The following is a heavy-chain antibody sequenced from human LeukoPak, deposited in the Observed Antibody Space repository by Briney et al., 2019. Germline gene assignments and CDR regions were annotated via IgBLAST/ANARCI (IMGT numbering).Heavy chain of an antibody. V-gene: IGHV3-48*03. CDR1: GFTFSSYE. J-gene: IGHJ6*04. D-gene: IGHD3-10*02. CDR3: AELGVTMIGGV. Sequence: GGSLRLSCDASGFTFSSYEMNWVRQAPGKGLEWVSYISSSGSTIYYADSVKGRFTISRDNAKNSLYLQMNSLRAEDTAVYYCAELGVTMIGGVWGKGTTVTISS. CDR2: ISSSGSTI.